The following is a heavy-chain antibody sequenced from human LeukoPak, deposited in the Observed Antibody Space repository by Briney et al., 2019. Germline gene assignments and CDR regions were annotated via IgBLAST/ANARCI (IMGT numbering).Heavy chain of an antibody. CDR3: ARVNPTSSGFYAY. J-gene: IGHJ4*02. V-gene: IGHV3-11*06. CDR1: GGSFSGYY. Sequence: LSLTCAVYGGSFSGYYWSWIRQAPGKGLEWVSYISGSSTNTNYADSVKGRFTISRDNAKNSLYLQMNSLRAEDTAVYYCARVNPTSSGFYAYWGQGTLVTVSS. CDR2: ISGSSTNT. D-gene: IGHD3-22*01.